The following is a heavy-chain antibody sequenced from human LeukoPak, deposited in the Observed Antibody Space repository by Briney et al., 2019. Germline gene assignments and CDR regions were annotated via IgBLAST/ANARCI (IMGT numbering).Heavy chain of an antibody. J-gene: IGHJ4*02. CDR2: IYTSGST. CDR1: GGSISSYY. V-gene: IGHV4-4*07. CDR3: ARPPRFLEWFPFDY. D-gene: IGHD3-3*01. Sequence: PSETLSLTCTVSGGSISSYYWSWIRQPAGKGLEWIGRIYTSGSTNYNPSLKSRVTISVDTSKNQFSLKLSSVTAADTAVYYCARPPRFLEWFPFDYWGQGTLVTVSS.